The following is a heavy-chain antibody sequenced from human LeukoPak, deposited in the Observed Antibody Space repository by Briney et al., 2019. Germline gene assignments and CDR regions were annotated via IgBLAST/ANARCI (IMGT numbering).Heavy chain of an antibody. CDR3: ARLGAYSSGWKYSYGIDY. CDR1: GGSISSYY. D-gene: IGHD6-19*01. V-gene: IGHV4-59*08. Sequence: NPSETLSLTCTVSGGSISSYYWSWIRQPPGKGPEWIGYIYYSGSTNYNPSLKSRVTISVDTSKNQFSLKLSSVTAADTAVYYCARLGAYSSGWKYSYGIDYWGQGTLVTVSS. J-gene: IGHJ4*02. CDR2: IYYSGST.